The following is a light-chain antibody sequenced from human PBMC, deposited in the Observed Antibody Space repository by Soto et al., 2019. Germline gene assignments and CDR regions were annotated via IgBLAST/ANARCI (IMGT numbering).Light chain of an antibody. CDR2: EVN. V-gene: IGLV2-8*01. CDR3: SSYAGSSNV. J-gene: IGLJ1*01. CDR1: SSDVGGYNY. Sequence: QSVLTQPPSASGSPGQSVAISCTGTSSDVGGYNYVSWYQQHPGKAPKLMIYEVNKRPSGVPDRFSGSKSGNTASLTVSGLQADDEADYYCSSYAGSSNVFGTRTKVTVL.